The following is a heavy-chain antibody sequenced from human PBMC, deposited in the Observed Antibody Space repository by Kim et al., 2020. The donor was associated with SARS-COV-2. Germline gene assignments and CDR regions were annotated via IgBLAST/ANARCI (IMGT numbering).Heavy chain of an antibody. J-gene: IGHJ4*02. CDR3: ARGRITIFGVVTEFDY. D-gene: IGHD3-3*01. Sequence: SLQRRVTITVDTSKNQFPAKLSSVTAADTAVYYCARGRITIFGVVTEFDYWGQGTLVTVSS. V-gene: IGHV4-31*02.